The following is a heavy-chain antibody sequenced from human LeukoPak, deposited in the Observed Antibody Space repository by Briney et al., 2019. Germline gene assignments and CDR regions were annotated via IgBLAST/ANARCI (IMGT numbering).Heavy chain of an antibody. CDR3: ARDPGRGYSYGYEGDY. CDR2: IYTSGST. D-gene: IGHD5-18*01. CDR1: GGSISSGNYY. V-gene: IGHV4-61*02. Sequence: SETLSLTCTVSGGSISSGNYYWTWIRQPAGKGLEWIGRIYTSGSTYYNPSLKSRVTISVDTSKNQFSLKLSSVTAADTAVYYCARDPGRGYSYGYEGDYWGQGTLVTVSS. J-gene: IGHJ4*02.